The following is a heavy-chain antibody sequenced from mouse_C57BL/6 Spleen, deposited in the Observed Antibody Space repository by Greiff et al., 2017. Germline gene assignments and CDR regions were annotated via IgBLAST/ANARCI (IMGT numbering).Heavy chain of an antibody. CDR3: SYYSNYGYFDV. Sequence: EVQRVESGGGLVQPGGSMKLSCVASGFTFSNYWMNWVRQSPEKGLEWVTQIRLKSDNYATHYAESVKGRFTISRDDSKSSVYLQMNNLRAEDTGIYYCSYYSNYGYFDVWGTGTTVTVSS. J-gene: IGHJ1*03. D-gene: IGHD2-5*01. CDR1: GFTFSNYW. CDR2: IRLKSDNYAT. V-gene: IGHV6-3*01.